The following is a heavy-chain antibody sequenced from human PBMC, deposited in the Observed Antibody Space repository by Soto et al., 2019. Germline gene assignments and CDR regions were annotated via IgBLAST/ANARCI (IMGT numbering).Heavy chain of an antibody. CDR2: ISSSSYI. Sequence: GGSLRLSCAASGFTFSSYSMNWVRQAPGKGLEWVSSISSSSYIYYADSVKGRFTISRDNAKNSLYLQMNSLRAEDTAVYYCARDLGPGYYDSGPWGQGTLVTVSS. V-gene: IGHV3-21*01. CDR3: ARDLGPGYYDSGP. D-gene: IGHD3-22*01. J-gene: IGHJ5*02. CDR1: GFTFSSYS.